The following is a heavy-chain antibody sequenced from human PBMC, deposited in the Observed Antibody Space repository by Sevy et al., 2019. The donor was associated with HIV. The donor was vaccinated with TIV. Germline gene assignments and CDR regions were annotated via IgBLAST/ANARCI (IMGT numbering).Heavy chain of an antibody. V-gene: IGHV3-23*01. Sequence: GGSLRLSCAASGFTFSSNAMSWVRQAPGKGLEWVSDVSGSGDTTWYADSVKARFTISRENSKNTLYLQMNSLRDDDTALYYCARATWATHAFDFWGQGTMVTVSS. CDR3: ARATWATHAFDF. J-gene: IGHJ3*01. D-gene: IGHD2-15*01. CDR2: VSGSGDTT. CDR1: GFTFSSNA.